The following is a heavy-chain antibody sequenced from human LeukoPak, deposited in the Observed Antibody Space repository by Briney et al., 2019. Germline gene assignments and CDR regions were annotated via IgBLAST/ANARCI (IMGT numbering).Heavy chain of an antibody. Sequence: ASVKVSCKASGYSFTDYYIHWMRQAPGQGLERMGWINPDSGGPNYAQKFQGRVTMTRDTSIRTVYMELSRLTFDDAAVYYCAREARAGNWFDPWGQGTLVTVSS. J-gene: IGHJ5*02. CDR2: INPDSGGP. V-gene: IGHV1-2*02. CDR1: GYSFTDYY. D-gene: IGHD5-12*01. CDR3: AREARAGNWFDP.